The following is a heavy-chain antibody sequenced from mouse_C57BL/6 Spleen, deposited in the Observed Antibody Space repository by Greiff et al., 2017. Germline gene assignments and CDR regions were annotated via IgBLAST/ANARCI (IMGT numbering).Heavy chain of an antibody. CDR3: ARYYGSTYFFDY. CDR2: IDPSDSYT. V-gene: IGHV1-50*01. D-gene: IGHD1-1*01. J-gene: IGHJ2*01. Sequence: QVQLQQPGAELVKPGASVKLSCKASGYTFTSYWMQWVKQRPGQGLEWIGEIDPSDSYTNYNQKFKSKATLTVDTSSSTAYMRLSSLTSEDSAVDYCARYYGSTYFFDYWGQGTTLTVSS. CDR1: GYTFTSYW.